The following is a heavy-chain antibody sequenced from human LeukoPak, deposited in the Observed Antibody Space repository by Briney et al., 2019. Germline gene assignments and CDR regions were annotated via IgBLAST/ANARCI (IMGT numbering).Heavy chain of an antibody. J-gene: IGHJ4*02. Sequence: GGSLRLSCTASGFTFGDYTMTWFRQAPGKGLEWVGFIRSKAYGGTTEDAASVKGRFTISRDDSKSIAYLQMNSLKTEDTAVYYCSRGGANSPFDYWGQGTLVTVSS. CDR3: SRGGANSPFDY. D-gene: IGHD1-1*01. CDR2: IRSKAYGGTT. V-gene: IGHV3-49*03. CDR1: GFTFGDYT.